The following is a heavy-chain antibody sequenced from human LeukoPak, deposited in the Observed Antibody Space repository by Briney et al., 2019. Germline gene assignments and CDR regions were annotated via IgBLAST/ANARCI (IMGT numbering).Heavy chain of an antibody. CDR3: VTRLPYDS. CDR1: TYA. Sequence: GGSLRLSCAASTYATHWVRQAPGKGLEWVAVISYDGTHTSYADSVKGRFTISRDNSKNKVYLQMNSLKPEDTSVYYCVTRLPYDSWDEGTLVTVSS. CDR2: ISYDGTHT. D-gene: IGHD2-21*02. J-gene: IGHJ4*02. V-gene: IGHV3-30*04.